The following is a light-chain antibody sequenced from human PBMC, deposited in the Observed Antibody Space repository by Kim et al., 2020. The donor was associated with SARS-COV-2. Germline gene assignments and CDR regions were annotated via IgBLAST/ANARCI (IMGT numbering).Light chain of an antibody. J-gene: IGKJ2*01. CDR3: QQYGSAPNT. V-gene: IGKV3-20*01. CDR1: QSVRNNY. CDR2: AAS. Sequence: EIVLTQSPVTLSLSPGERATLSCRASQSVRNNYFAWYQQKPGQTPRLLIHAASSRATDIPDRFSGSGSGTDFTLTISRLEPEDFGVFYCQQYGSAPNTFGQGTKLEI.